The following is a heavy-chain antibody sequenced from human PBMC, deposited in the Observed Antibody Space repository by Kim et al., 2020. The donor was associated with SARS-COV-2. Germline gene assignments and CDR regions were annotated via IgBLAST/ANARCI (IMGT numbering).Heavy chain of an antibody. J-gene: IGHJ5*02. D-gene: IGHD1-26*01. Sequence: ASVKVSCKASGYTFTGYYMHWVRQAPGQGLEWMGRINPNSGVSNYAQKFQGRVTMTRDTSISTAYMELSRLRSDDTAMYFCARETHGWDLLDEARGWFDPWGQGTLVTVSS. CDR2: INPNSGVS. CDR3: ARETHGWDLLDEARGWFDP. CDR1: GYTFTGYY. V-gene: IGHV1-2*06.